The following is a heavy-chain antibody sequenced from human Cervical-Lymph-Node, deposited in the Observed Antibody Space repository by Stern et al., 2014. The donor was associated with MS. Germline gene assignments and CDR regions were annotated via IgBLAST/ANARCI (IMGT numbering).Heavy chain of an antibody. CDR1: GYSLTNTW. CDR2: IYPGDSEP. Sequence: EVQLVESGAELKKPGESLRISCKGSGYSLTNTWIGWVRQMPGKGLEGMGFIYPGDSEPGSSPSFQGQVTISADKSINTAYLQWSSLKASDTAMYYCARGRGIALRPDYWGQGTLVTVSS. J-gene: IGHJ4*02. CDR3: ARGRGIALRPDY. V-gene: IGHV5-51*03. D-gene: IGHD6-13*01.